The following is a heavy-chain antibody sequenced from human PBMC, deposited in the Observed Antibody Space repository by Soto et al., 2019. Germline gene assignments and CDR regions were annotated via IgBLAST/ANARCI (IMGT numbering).Heavy chain of an antibody. V-gene: IGHV1-18*04. Sequence: ASVKVSCKASGYTFTSYGISWVRQAPGQGLEWMGWISAYNGNTNYAQKLEGRVTMTTDTSTSTAYMELRSLRSDDTAVYYCARALGLHITMVRHYYFDYWGQGTLVTVSS. CDR3: ARALGLHITMVRHYYFDY. D-gene: IGHD3-10*01. CDR2: ISAYNGNT. CDR1: GYTFTSYG. J-gene: IGHJ4*02.